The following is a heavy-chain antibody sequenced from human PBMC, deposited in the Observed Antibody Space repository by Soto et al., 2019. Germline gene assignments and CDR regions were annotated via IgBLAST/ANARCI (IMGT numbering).Heavy chain of an antibody. V-gene: IGHV3-30*18. D-gene: IGHD3-3*01. J-gene: IGHJ3*01. CDR1: KFTFSYYG. Sequence: GGSLRLSCAASKFTFSYYGMHWVRQAPGKGLEWVAVISYEGSNKYYADPVKGRFTISRDNSKNTLYLEMNSLRTEDTAVYYCAKPISISGVIIDAFDVWGQGTMVTVSS. CDR2: ISYEGSNK. CDR3: AKPISISGVIIDAFDV.